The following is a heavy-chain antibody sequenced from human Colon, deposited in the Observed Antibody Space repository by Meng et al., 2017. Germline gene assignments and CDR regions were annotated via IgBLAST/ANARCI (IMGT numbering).Heavy chain of an antibody. Sequence: SQTLSLTCAVSGYSISSGYYWAWIRQPPGKGLEWIGSMYHGGLRYYNPSLKSRVTMSLDTSKNQFSLKLTSVTAADTAVYFCARDPRFYCDNGSCYPFDYWGQGILVTVSS. CDR2: MYHGGLR. CDR3: ARDPRFYCDNGSCYPFDY. CDR1: GYSISSGYY. V-gene: IGHV4-38-2*02. J-gene: IGHJ4*02. D-gene: IGHD1-26*01.